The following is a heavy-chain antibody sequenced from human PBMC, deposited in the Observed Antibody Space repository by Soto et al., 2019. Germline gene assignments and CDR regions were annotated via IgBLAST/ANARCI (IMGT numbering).Heavy chain of an antibody. V-gene: IGHV3-73*01. CDR2: IRSKANSYAT. CDR1: GFTFSGSA. D-gene: IGHD2-2*01. Sequence: EVQLVESGGGLVQPGGSLKLSCVASGFTFSGSAMHWVRQASGKGLEWVGRIRSKANSYATAYAAAVKGRFTISRDDSKHTAYLQMNSLNTEDTAVYYCTRGKYCSSTSCSPDWFDPWGQGTLVTVSS. J-gene: IGHJ5*02. CDR3: TRGKYCSSTSCSPDWFDP.